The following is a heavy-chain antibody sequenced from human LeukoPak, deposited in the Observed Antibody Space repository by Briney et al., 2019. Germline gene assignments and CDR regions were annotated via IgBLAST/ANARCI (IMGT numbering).Heavy chain of an antibody. V-gene: IGHV4-4*07. Sequence: PSETLSLTCTVSGGSISSYYWSWIRQPAGKGLEWIGRIYTSGSTNYNPSLKSRVTMSVDTSKNQFSLKLSSVTAADTAVYYCAREYSSSWSRSYYYYYYMDVWGKGTTVTVSS. CDR2: IYTSGST. CDR1: GGSISSYY. CDR3: AREYSSSWSRSYYYYYYMDV. J-gene: IGHJ6*03. D-gene: IGHD6-13*01.